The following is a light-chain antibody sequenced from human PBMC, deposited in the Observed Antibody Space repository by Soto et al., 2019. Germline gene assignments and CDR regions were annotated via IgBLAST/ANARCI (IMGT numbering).Light chain of an antibody. J-gene: IGKJ1*01. CDR3: QQYNSYSRT. CDR1: QTISSW. CDR2: DAS. V-gene: IGKV1-5*01. Sequence: DIPMTQSPSPLPASVGDRVTITFPASQTISSWLAWYQQKPGKAPKLLIYDASSLESGVPSRFSGSGSGTEFTLTISSLQPDDFATYYCQQYNSYSRTFGQGTKVDIK.